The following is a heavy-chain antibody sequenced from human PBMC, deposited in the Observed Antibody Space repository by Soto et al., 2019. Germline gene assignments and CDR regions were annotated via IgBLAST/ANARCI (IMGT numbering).Heavy chain of an antibody. D-gene: IGHD6-13*01. V-gene: IGHV3-72*01. CDR3: AGGATGMATFQH. CDR2: SRNRVNGYTT. CDR1: GFTFSDHF. Sequence: VGSLRLSCAASGFTFSDHFMDWVRQAPGKGLEWVGRSRNRVNGYTTEYAASVKGRFTISRDDSKNALYLQMSSLEIEDTAVYYCAGGATGMATFQHWGQGTLVTVSS. J-gene: IGHJ1*01.